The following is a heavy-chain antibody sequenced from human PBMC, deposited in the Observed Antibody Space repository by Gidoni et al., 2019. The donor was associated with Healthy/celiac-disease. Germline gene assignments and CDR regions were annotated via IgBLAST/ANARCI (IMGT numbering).Heavy chain of an antibody. CDR3: ARVLWFGELSAPFDY. CDR2: IYSGGST. Sequence: EVQLVESGGGLIQPGGSLRLSCAASGFTVSSNYMSWVRQAPGKGLEWVSVIYSGGSTYYADSVKGRFTISRDNSKNTLYLQMNSLRAEDTAVYYCARVLWFGELSAPFDYWGQGTLVTVSS. CDR1: GFTVSSNY. J-gene: IGHJ4*02. V-gene: IGHV3-53*01. D-gene: IGHD3-10*01.